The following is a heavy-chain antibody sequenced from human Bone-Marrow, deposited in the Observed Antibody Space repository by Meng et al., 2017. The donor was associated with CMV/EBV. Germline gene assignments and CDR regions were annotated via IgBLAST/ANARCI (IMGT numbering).Heavy chain of an antibody. Sequence: GESLKISCAASGFTFSSYAMHWVRQAPGKGLEWVANIKQDGSEKYYVDSVKGRFTISRDNAKNSLYLQMNSLRDEDTAVYYCARVNWNYEADDFDIWGQGTMVTVSS. D-gene: IGHD1-7*01. CDR2: IKQDGSEK. CDR3: ARVNWNYEADDFDI. CDR1: GFTFSSYA. V-gene: IGHV3-7*01. J-gene: IGHJ3*02.